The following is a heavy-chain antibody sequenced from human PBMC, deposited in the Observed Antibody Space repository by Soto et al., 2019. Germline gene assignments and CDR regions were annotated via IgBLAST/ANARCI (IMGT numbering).Heavy chain of an antibody. CDR1: GFTFSSYW. CDR3: ARPEGYCSGGSCFPFAH. D-gene: IGHD2-15*01. J-gene: IGHJ4*02. V-gene: IGHV3-7*01. Sequence: EVQLVESGGGVVHPGTSLRLSCVGSGFTFSSYWMTWVRQAPGKGLEWVANIKQDESEKYYVDSVQGRFTISRDNAKNSLYLQMNSLRAEDTAVYFCARPEGYCSGGSCFPFAHWGQGTRVTVSS. CDR2: IKQDESEK.